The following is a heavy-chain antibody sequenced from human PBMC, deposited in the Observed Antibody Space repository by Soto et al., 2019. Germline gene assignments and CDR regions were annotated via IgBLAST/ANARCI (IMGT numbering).Heavy chain of an antibody. Sequence: QVQLVQSGAEVKKPGSSVKVSCKASGGTFSSYAISWVRQAPGQGLEWIGGIIPIFGTANYAQKFQGRVTITADESTSTAYMELSSLRSEDTVVYYCARGGAMIVGNLFECWGQGTLVTVSS. V-gene: IGHV1-69*01. CDR3: ARGGAMIVGNLFEC. CDR1: GGTFSSYA. CDR2: IIPIFGTA. J-gene: IGHJ4*02. D-gene: IGHD3-22*01.